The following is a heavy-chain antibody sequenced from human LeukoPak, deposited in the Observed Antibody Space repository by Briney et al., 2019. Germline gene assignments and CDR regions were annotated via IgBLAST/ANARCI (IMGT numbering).Heavy chain of an antibody. CDR1: GFTFSSYW. D-gene: IGHD3-10*01. CDR3: ARAILRGVIHG. Sequence: PGGSLRLSCAVSGFTFSSYWMHWVRQAPGEGLVWVSRINSDGSSTSYADSVKGRFTISRDNAKNTLYLQMNSLRAEDTAVYYCARAILRGVIHGWGQGTLVTVSS. V-gene: IGHV3-74*01. CDR2: INSDGSST. J-gene: IGHJ4*02.